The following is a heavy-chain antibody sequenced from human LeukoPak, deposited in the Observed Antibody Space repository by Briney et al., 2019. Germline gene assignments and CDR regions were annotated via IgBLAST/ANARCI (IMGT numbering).Heavy chain of an antibody. Sequence: SETLSLTCTVSGGSISSSSYHWGWIRQPPGKGLEWIGSIYYTGTTYYRPSLRSRVTISVDTSKNQFSLKVTSVTAADTAVYYCGREVASSVHRWGQGTLVTVSS. J-gene: IGHJ4*02. CDR2: IYYTGTT. CDR1: GGSISSSSYH. CDR3: GREVASSVHR. D-gene: IGHD2-15*01. V-gene: IGHV4-39*01.